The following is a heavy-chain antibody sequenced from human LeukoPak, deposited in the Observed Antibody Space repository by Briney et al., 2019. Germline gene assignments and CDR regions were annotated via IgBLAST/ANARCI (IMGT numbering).Heavy chain of an antibody. D-gene: IGHD3-22*01. CDR2: IRSKANSYAT. Sequence: EGSLRLSCAASGLTFSGSAMHWVRQASGKGLEWVGRIRSKANSYATAYAASVKGRFTISRDDSKNTAYLQMNSLKTEDTAVYYCRFYDSSGYPNDYWGQGTLVTVSS. V-gene: IGHV3-73*01. CDR1: GLTFSGSA. J-gene: IGHJ4*02. CDR3: RFYDSSGYPNDY.